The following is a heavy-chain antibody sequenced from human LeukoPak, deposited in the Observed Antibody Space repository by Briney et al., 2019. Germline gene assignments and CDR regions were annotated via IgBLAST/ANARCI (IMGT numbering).Heavy chain of an antibody. CDR2: ISGYNGNT. D-gene: IGHD3-3*01. J-gene: IGHJ4*02. Sequence: ASVKVSCKASGYTFTSYGISWVRQAPGQGLEWMGWISGYNGNTNYAQKLQGRVTMTTDTSTSTAYMELRSLRSDDTAVYYCARLLEWLIYTNPPDYWGQGTLVLVSA. V-gene: IGHV1-18*01. CDR3: ARLLEWLIYTNPPDY. CDR1: GYTFTSYG.